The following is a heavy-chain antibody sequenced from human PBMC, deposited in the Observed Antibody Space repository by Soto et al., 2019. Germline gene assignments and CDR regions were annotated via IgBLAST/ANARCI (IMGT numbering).Heavy chain of an antibody. CDR1: GFTFSSYG. D-gene: IGHD4-17*01. V-gene: IGHV3-33*01. Sequence: QVQLVESGGGVVQPGRSLRLSCAASGFTFSSYGMHWVRQAPGKGLEWVAVIWYDGSNKYYAYSVKGRFTISRDNSKNTLYLQMNSLRAEDTAVYYCARTENYGDYGPGYYYYGMDVWGQGTTVTVSS. CDR2: IWYDGSNK. J-gene: IGHJ6*02. CDR3: ARTENYGDYGPGYYYYGMDV.